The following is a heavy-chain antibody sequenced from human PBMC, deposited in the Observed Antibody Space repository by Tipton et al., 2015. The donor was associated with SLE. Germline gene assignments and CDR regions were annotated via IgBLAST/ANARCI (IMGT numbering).Heavy chain of an antibody. V-gene: IGHV3-30*02. CDR1: GFTFSHHG. CDR3: ATAGYPY. D-gene: IGHD5-12*01. CDR2: IHYEGSNK. Sequence: SLRLSCAASGFTFSHHGMQWVRQAPGKGLEWVAFIHYEGSNKYYADSVKGRFTISRDNSKNTLYLQMDSLRPEDTAVYYCATAGYPYWGQGTLVTVSS. J-gene: IGHJ4*02.